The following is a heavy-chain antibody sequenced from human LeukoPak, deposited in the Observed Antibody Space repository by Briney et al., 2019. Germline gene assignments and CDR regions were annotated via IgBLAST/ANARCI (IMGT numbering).Heavy chain of an antibody. V-gene: IGHV1-69*13. D-gene: IGHD2-21*02. J-gene: IGHJ4*02. CDR1: GGTFISYA. Sequence: ASVKVSCKASGGTFISYAISWVRQAPGQGLEWMGGIIPIFGTANYAQKFQGRVTITADESTSTAYMELSSLRSEDTAVYYCARSGGDGQIDYWGQGTLVTVSS. CDR3: ARSGGDGQIDY. CDR2: IIPIFGTA.